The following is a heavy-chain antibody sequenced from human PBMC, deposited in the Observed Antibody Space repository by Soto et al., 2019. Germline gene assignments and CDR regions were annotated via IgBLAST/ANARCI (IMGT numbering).Heavy chain of an antibody. CDR3: ARRCSSTSSHSTTLGMDV. CDR1: GGSISSGGYP. D-gene: IGHD2-2*01. V-gene: IGHV4-30-2*01. J-gene: IGHJ6*02. Sequence: PAETLSLTCAVSGGSISSGGYPWSWIRQPPGKGLEWIGYIYHSGSTYYNPSLKSRVTISVDRSKNQFSLKLSSVTAADTAVYYCARRCSSTSSHSTTLGMDVWGQGTTVIVSS. CDR2: IYHSGST.